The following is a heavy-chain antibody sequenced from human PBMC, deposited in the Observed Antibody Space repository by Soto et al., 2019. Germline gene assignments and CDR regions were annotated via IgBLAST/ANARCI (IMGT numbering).Heavy chain of an antibody. Sequence: LRLSCAASGFTFRDYWMSWVRQAPGKGLEWVANIKQDGSEKSYVDSVKGRFTISRDNARNSLFLQMNNLKPEDTAVYYCATYSGSFQFWGQGTLVTVSS. J-gene: IGHJ4*02. CDR1: GFTFRDYW. CDR2: IKQDGSEK. V-gene: IGHV3-7*03. CDR3: ATYSGSFQF. D-gene: IGHD1-26*01.